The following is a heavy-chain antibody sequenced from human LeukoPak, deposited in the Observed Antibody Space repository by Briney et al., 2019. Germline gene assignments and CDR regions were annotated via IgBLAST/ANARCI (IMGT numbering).Heavy chain of an antibody. CDR1: GFTFSNYA. V-gene: IGHV3-23*01. Sequence: GGSLRLSCAASGFTFSNYAMTWVRQAPGKGLEWVSAISDSGGRTYYADSVKGRFTISRDASKNTVYLQMNSQRAEDTAVYYCAKSGSCDSWGQGTLVTVSS. CDR3: AKSGSCDS. CDR2: ISDSGGRT. J-gene: IGHJ4*02.